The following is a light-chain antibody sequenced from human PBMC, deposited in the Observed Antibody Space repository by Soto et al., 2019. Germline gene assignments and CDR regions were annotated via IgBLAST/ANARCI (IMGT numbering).Light chain of an antibody. V-gene: IGKV1-5*03. CDR1: QTISSW. CDR2: KAS. Sequence: DIQMTQSPSTLSGSVGDRVTITCRASQTISSWLAWYQQKPGKAPKLLIYKASTLKSGVPSRFSGSGSGTEFTLTISSLQPDDFATYYCQHYNSYSEAFGHGTNVAIK. CDR3: QHYNSYSEA. J-gene: IGKJ3*01.